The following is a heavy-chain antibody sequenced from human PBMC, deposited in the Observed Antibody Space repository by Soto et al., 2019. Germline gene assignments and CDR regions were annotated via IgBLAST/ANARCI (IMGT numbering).Heavy chain of an antibody. CDR2: IRSKSHGGTT. CDR1: GLTFGDYA. Sequence: EVQLVESGGGLVQPGRSLALSCETSGLTFGDYAMGWFRQPPGRGLEWVGFIRSKSHGGTTAYAEFGKGRFTISRDDSTSIADLQMSSLQSEDTAVYYCSTDRDWSDTTCYAASDIWGQGTMVTVSS. D-gene: IGHD3-3*01. CDR3: STDRDWSDTTCYAASDI. V-gene: IGHV3-49*03. J-gene: IGHJ3*02.